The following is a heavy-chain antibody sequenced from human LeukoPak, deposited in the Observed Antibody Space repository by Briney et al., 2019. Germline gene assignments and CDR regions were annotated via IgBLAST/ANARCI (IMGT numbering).Heavy chain of an antibody. CDR2: TSYDGSNK. CDR1: GFTFSSYA. CDR3: ARDLYYDYVWGSYRPTYFDY. D-gene: IGHD3-16*02. V-gene: IGHV3-30-3*01. Sequence: TGGSLRLSCAASGFTFSSYAMHWVRQAPGKGLEWVAVTSYDGSNKYYADSVKGRFTISRDNSKNTLYLQMNSLRAEDTAVYYCARDLYYDYVWGSYRPTYFDYWGQGTLVTVSS. J-gene: IGHJ4*02.